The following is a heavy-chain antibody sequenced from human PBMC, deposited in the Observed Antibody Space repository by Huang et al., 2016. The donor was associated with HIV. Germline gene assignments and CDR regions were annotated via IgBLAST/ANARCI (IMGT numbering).Heavy chain of an antibody. CDR2: LSPEHGET. Sequence: QVQLVQSGAEVKKPGASVKVSCKVSGYTLTELSIHWVRQAPGKGLAWMGGLSPEHGETIYAQNFQGRVTMTEDTSTDTAYMELHSLRPEDTAVYYCAAGYDTYYDIWGQGTMVIASS. D-gene: IGHD2-21*01. CDR3: AAGYDTYYDI. V-gene: IGHV1-24*01. J-gene: IGHJ3*02. CDR1: GYTLTELS.